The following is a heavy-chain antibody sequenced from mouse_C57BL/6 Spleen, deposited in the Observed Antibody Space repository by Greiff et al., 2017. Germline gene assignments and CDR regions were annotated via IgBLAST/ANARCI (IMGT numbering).Heavy chain of an antibody. D-gene: IGHD4-1*01. CDR3: ARGIANWERDY. V-gene: IGHV1-50*01. CDR1: GYTFTSYW. CDR2: IDPSASYT. J-gene: IGHJ2*01. Sequence: QVQLQQPGAELVKPGASVKLSCKASGYTFTSYWMPWVKQRPGKGLEWIGEIDPSASYTNSTQQFKGKATLTVDTTTSTADMQLSSLTSEDAADYNCARGIANWERDYGGQGTTLTVSS.